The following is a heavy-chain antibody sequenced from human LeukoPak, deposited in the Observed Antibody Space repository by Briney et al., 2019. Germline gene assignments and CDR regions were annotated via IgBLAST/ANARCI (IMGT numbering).Heavy chain of an antibody. V-gene: IGHV3-30*02. D-gene: IGHD4-11*01. CDR2: IQYDGNS. Sequence: GGSLRLSCAASGFTFRSSGMHWVRQTPGKGLEWVAFIQYDGNSNCADSLKDRVTISRDNSKNTLFLQMNSLRVEDTAVYYCAKGDHRDFSELDFDNWGQGTLVTVSS. CDR1: GFTFRSSG. J-gene: IGHJ4*02. CDR3: AKGDHRDFSELDFDN.